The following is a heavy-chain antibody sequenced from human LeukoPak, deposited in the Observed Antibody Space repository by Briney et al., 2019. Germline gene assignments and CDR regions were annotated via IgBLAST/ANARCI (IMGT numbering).Heavy chain of an antibody. CDR2: INWNGGST. CDR1: GFTFDDYG. D-gene: IGHD2-2*01. CDR3: ARGKLGYCSSTSCPPDY. V-gene: IGHV3-20*01. Sequence: GGSLRLSCAASGFTFDDYGMVWVRQAPGKGLEWVSGINWNGGSTGYADSVKGRFTISRDNAKNSLYLQMNSLRAEDTALYHCARGKLGYCSSTSCPPDYWGQGTLVTVSS. J-gene: IGHJ4*02.